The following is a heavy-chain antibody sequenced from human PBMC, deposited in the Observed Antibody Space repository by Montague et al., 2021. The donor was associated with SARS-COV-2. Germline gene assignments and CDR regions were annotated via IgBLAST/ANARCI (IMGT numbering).Heavy chain of an antibody. CDR1: GGSFSGYY. V-gene: IGHV4-34*01. D-gene: IGHD1-26*01. J-gene: IGHJ5*02. CDR3: ARLSSDIGGYFWFDP. CDR2: INHSGST. Sequence: SETLSLTCAVYGGSFSGYYWSWIRQPPGKGLEWIGEINHSGSTNYNPSLKSRVTISVDTSKNQFSLNLNSVTAADTAVYYCARLSSDIGGYFWFDPWGQGTLVSVSS.